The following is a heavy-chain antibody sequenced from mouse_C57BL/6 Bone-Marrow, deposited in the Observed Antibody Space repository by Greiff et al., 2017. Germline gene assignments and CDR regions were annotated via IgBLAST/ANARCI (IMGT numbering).Heavy chain of an antibody. Sequence: EVKLQESGPELVKPGASVKISCKASGYSFTDYNMNWVKQSNGKSLEWIGVINPNYGTTSYNQKFKGKATLTVDQSSSTAYMQLNSLTSEDSAVYYCARNYGNSWYFDVWGTGTTVTVSS. D-gene: IGHD2-1*01. CDR2: INPNYGTT. J-gene: IGHJ1*03. V-gene: IGHV1-39*01. CDR1: GYSFTDYN. CDR3: ARNYGNSWYFDV.